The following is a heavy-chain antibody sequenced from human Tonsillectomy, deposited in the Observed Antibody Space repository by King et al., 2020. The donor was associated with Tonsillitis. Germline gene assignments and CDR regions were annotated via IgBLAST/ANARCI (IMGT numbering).Heavy chain of an antibody. Sequence: QLQESGPGLVKPSETLSLTCTVSGGSISSYYWSWIRQPPGKGLEWIGYIYYSGSTNYNPSLKSRVTISVDTSKNQFSLKLSSVTAADTAVYYCARILAAAVPSDAFDIWGHGTMVTVSS. CDR1: GGSISSYY. J-gene: IGHJ3*02. V-gene: IGHV4-59*01. CDR3: ARILAAAVPSDAFDI. D-gene: IGHD6-13*01. CDR2: IYYSGST.